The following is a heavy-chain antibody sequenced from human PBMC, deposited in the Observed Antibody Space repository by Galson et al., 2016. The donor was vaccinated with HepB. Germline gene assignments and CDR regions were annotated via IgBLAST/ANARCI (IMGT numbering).Heavy chain of an antibody. CDR1: GYTFTSYG. J-gene: IGHJ4*02. Sequence: SVKVSCKVSGYTFTSYGISWVRQAPGQGLEWMGWISAYDGNTRYAQTLQGRVTLTKDTSTSTAYMELRSLTSDDTAVYYCAKEDYGYWTGYIDHWGQGTLVTVSS. CDR2: ISAYDGNT. D-gene: IGHD3-3*01. V-gene: IGHV1-18*01. CDR3: AKEDYGYWTGYIDH.